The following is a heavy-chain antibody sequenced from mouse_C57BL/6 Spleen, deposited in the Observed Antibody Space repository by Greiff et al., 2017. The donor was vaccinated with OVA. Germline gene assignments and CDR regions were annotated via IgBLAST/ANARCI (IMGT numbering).Heavy chain of an antibody. Sequence: EVNVVESEGGLVQPGSSMKLSCTASGFTFSDYYMAWVRQVPEKGLEWVANINYDGSSTYYLDSLKSRFIISRDNAKNILYLQMSSLKSEDTATYYCARGRYEFDYWGQGTTLTVSS. J-gene: IGHJ2*01. CDR1: GFTFSDYY. V-gene: IGHV5-16*01. CDR2: INYDGSST. D-gene: IGHD1-1*01. CDR3: ARGRYEFDY.